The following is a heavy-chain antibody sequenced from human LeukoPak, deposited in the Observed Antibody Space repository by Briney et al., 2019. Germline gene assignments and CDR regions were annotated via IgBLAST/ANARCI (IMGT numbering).Heavy chain of an antibody. Sequence: SETLSLTCTVSGGSISSYYWSWIRQPPGKGLEWIGYIYYSGSTNYNPSLKSRVTISVDTSKNEFSLKVSSATAADTAVYYCARAEADSAARLYYFDYWGQGTLVTVSS. J-gene: IGHJ4*02. D-gene: IGHD6-6*01. CDR2: IYYSGST. CDR3: ARAEADSAARLYYFDY. CDR1: GGSISSYY. V-gene: IGHV4-59*01.